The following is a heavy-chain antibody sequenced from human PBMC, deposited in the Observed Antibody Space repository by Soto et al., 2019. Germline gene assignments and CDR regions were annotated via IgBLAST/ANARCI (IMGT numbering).Heavy chain of an antibody. CDR1: GYTFTGYY. CDR2: INPNSGGT. V-gene: IGHV1-2*04. Sequence: ASVKVSCKGTGYTFTGYYMHWVRQAPGQGHEWMGWINPNSGGTNYAQKFQGWVTMTRDASISTAYMELSRLRSDDTAVYYCARDLTSFYGSEIDGNSVYDICSQGTMVTVSS. D-gene: IGHD3-10*01. J-gene: IGHJ3*02. CDR3: ARDLTSFYGSEIDGNSVYDI.